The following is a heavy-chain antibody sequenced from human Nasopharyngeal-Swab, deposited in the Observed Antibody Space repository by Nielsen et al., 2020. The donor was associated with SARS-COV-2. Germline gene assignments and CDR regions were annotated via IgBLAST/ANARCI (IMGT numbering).Heavy chain of an antibody. D-gene: IGHD3-3*01. CDR2: IIPIFGTA. J-gene: IGHJ3*02. V-gene: IGHV1-69*06. Sequence: SVKVSCKASGGTFSSYAISWVRQAPGQGLERMGGIIPIFGTANYAQKFQGRVTITADKSTSTAYMELSSLRSEDTAVYYCARGDTIFGKGSYDAFDIWGQGTMVTVSS. CDR3: ARGDTIFGKGSYDAFDI. CDR1: GGTFSSYA.